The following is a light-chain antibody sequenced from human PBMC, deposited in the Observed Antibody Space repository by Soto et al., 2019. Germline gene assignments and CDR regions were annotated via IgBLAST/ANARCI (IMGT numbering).Light chain of an antibody. CDR3: QQCSNWPPAYT. CDR2: DAS. J-gene: IGKJ2*01. CDR1: QSVSSY. V-gene: IGKV3-11*01. Sequence: EIVLTPSPATLSLSPGERATLSCRASQSVSSYLAWYQQKPGQAPRLLIYDASNRATGIPAGFSGSGAGTDFTLTISSLEPEGFAVYYCQQCSNWPPAYTFGQGTKLEIK.